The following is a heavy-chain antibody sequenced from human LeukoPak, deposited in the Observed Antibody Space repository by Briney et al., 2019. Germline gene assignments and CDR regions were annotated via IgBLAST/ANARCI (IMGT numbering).Heavy chain of an antibody. CDR3: ARGEEGSRYDSSGYYPRD. V-gene: IGHV1-18*01. D-gene: IGHD3-22*01. J-gene: IGHJ4*02. CDR2: ISAYNGNT. CDR1: GYTFTSYG. Sequence: ASVKVSCKASGYTFTSYGISWVRQDPGQGLEWLGWISAYNGNTNYAQKLQGRVTITTDTSTSTAYMELRSLRSDDTAVYYCARGEEGSRYDSSGYYPRDWGQGTLVTVSS.